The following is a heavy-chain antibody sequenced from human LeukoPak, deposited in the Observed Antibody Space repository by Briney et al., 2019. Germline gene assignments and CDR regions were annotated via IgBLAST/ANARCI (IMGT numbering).Heavy chain of an antibody. V-gene: IGHV3-23*01. D-gene: IGHD2-2*01. Sequence: PGGSLRLSCAASGFTFDDHDMHWVRQAPGKGLEWVSAISGSGGSTYYADSVKGRFTISRDNSKNTLYLQMNSLRAEDTAVYYCANGVPAAEYDAFDIWGQGTMVTVSS. J-gene: IGHJ3*02. CDR2: ISGSGGST. CDR3: ANGVPAAEYDAFDI. CDR1: GFTFDDHD.